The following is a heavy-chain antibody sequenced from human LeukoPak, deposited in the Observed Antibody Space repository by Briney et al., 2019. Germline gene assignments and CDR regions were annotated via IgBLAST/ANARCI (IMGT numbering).Heavy chain of an antibody. CDR3: ARITGTSLLFDY. V-gene: IGHV4-59*11. CDR2: IYYSGST. J-gene: IGHJ4*02. CDR1: GGSISSHY. Sequence: SETLSLTCTVSGGSISSHYWSWIRQPPGKGLEWIGYIYYSGSTNYDPSLKSRVTISVDTSKNQFSLKLSSVTAADTAVYYCARITGTSLLFDYWGQGTLVTVPS. D-gene: IGHD1-7*01.